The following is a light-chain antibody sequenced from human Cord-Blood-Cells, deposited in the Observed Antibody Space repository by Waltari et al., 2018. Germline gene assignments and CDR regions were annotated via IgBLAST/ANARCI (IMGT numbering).Light chain of an antibody. CDR1: QSVSISY. CDR2: GAS. Sequence: EIVLTRSPGTLSLSPGERATLSCRASQSVSISYLAGYQQKPGQAPRLLIYGASSRATGIPDRFSGSGSGTDFTLTISRLEPEDFAVYYCQQYGSSLYSFGQGTKLEIK. V-gene: IGKV3-20*01. J-gene: IGKJ2*03. CDR3: QQYGSSLYS.